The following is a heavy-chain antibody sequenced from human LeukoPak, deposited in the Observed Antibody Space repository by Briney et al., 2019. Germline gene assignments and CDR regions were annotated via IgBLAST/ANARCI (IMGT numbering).Heavy chain of an antibody. CDR2: IYYSGST. D-gene: IGHD3-10*01. CDR3: ARTYYGSGSYYNGWFDP. V-gene: IGHV4-59*01. CDR1: GGSISSYY. J-gene: IGHJ5*02. Sequence: PSETLSLTCTVSGGSISSYYWSWIRQPPGKGLEWIGYIYYSGSTNYNPSLKSRVTISVDTSKNQFSLKLSSVTAADTAVYYCARTYYGSGSYYNGWFDPWGQGNLVTVSS.